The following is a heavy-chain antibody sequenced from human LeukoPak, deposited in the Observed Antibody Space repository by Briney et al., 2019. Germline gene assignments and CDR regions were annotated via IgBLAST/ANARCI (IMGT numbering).Heavy chain of an antibody. D-gene: IGHD6-19*01. CDR1: GFTFSSYE. J-gene: IGHJ3*02. V-gene: IGHV3-30*02. Sequence: GGSLRLSCAASGFTFSSYEMNWVRQAPGKGLEWVAFIRYDGSNKYYADSVKGRFTISRDNSKNTLYLQMNSLRAEDTAVYYCAKKIGADSSGWYPDAFDIWGQGTMVTVSS. CDR2: IRYDGSNK. CDR3: AKKIGADSSGWYPDAFDI.